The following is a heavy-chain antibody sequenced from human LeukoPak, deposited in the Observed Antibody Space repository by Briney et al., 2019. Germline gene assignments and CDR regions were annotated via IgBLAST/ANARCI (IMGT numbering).Heavy chain of an antibody. CDR3: ARDGYGGNPLLDFDY. CDR2: ISSSGSYI. V-gene: IGHV3-21*01. Sequence: GGSLRLSCAASGFAFSGYSMNWVRQAPGKGLEWVSSISSSGSYIYYADSVKGRFTISRDNTKNSLYLQMNSLRAEDTAVYYCARDGYGGNPLLDFDYWGQGTLVTVSS. D-gene: IGHD4-23*01. J-gene: IGHJ4*02. CDR1: GFAFSGYS.